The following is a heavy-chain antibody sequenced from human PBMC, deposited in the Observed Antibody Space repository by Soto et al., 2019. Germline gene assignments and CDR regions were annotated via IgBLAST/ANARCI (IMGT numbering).Heavy chain of an antibody. CDR3: ARAGYYYGSGSYYSYYMDV. Sequence: SSVKVSCKASGGTFRSYPISWLRQAPGQGLEWMGRIIPILGIANYAQKFQGRVTITADKSTSTAYMELSSLRSEDTAAYYCARAGYYYGSGSYYSYYMDVWGKGTTVTVSS. CDR2: IIPILGIA. J-gene: IGHJ6*03. D-gene: IGHD3-10*01. V-gene: IGHV1-69*04. CDR1: GGTFRSYP.